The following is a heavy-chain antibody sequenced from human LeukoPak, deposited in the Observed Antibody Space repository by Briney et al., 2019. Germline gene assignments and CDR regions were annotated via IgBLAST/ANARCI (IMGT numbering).Heavy chain of an antibody. V-gene: IGHV3-7*01. Sequence: GGSLRLSCAASGFTFDDYGMHWVRQAPGKGLEWVANIKQDGSEKYYVDSVKGRFTISRDNAKNSLYLQMNSLRAEDTAVYYCARDSSSWYGSEYFQHWGQGTLVTVSS. CDR2: IKQDGSEK. CDR1: GFTFDDYG. D-gene: IGHD6-13*01. CDR3: ARDSSSWYGSEYFQH. J-gene: IGHJ1*01.